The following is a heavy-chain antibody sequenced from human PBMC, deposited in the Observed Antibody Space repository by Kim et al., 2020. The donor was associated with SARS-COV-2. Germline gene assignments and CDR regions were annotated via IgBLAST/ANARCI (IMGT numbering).Heavy chain of an antibody. Sequence: NEEGSGKYYVDSVKGRFTSSRDNTKNSLFLQMNSLRAEDTAVYYCAGVVVWGQGTMVTVSS. CDR2: NEEGSGK. J-gene: IGHJ3*01. V-gene: IGHV3-7*01. CDR3: AGVVV.